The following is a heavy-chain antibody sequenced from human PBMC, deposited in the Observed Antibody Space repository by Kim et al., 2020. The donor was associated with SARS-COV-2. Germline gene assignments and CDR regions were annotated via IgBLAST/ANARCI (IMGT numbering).Heavy chain of an antibody. CDR3: ARAFSAVAGDIDY. J-gene: IGHJ4*02. D-gene: IGHD6-19*01. CDR2: ISYDGSNK. CDR1: GFTFSSYG. V-gene: IGHV3-33*05. Sequence: GGSLRLSCAASGFTFSSYGMHWVRQAPGKGLEWVAVISYDGSNKYYADSVKGRFTISRDNSKNTLYLQMNSLRAEDTAVYYCARAFSAVAGDIDYWGQGTLVTVSS.